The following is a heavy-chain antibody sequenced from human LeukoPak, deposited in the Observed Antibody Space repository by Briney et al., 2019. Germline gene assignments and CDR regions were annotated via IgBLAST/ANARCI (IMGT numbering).Heavy chain of an antibody. CDR2: IRSKANSYAT. Sequence: GGSLRLSCAASGFTFSGSTVQWVRQASGKGLEWVGQIRSKANSYATTYTTSVKGRFTISRDDSKNTAYLQMSSLKTEDTAVYYCARTRTLAAAGTTGYWFDPWGQGTLVTVSS. J-gene: IGHJ5*02. CDR3: ARTRTLAAAGTTGYWFDP. V-gene: IGHV3-73*01. CDR1: GFTFSGST. D-gene: IGHD6-13*01.